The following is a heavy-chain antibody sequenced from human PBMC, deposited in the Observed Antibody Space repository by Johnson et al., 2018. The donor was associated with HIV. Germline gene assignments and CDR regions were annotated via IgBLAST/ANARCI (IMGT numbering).Heavy chain of an antibody. Sequence: MLLVESGGGLVQPGRSLRLSCAASGFTFDDYGLTWVRQAPGTGLEGVSGISWNGGDTGSADSVRGRFPISRDNAKNSLYLQTNSLRVEDTAFYYCARGKGASVGLDAFDIWGQGTMVTVSS. D-gene: IGHD2-2*01. CDR3: ARGKGASVGLDAFDI. CDR2: ISWNGGDT. J-gene: IGHJ3*02. V-gene: IGHV3-20*04. CDR1: GFTFDDYG.